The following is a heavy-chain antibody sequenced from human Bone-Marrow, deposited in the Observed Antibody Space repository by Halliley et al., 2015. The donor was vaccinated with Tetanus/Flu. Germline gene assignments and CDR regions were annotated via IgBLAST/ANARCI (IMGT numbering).Heavy chain of an antibody. CDR2: IYFSGST. V-gene: IGHV4-4*02. CDR1: GGSIDSAHW. CDR3: ARVGDSGFGAHSYGLDV. D-gene: IGHD3-16*01. Sequence: TLSLTCAGSGGSIDSAHWWSWVRQSPRKGLEWIGEIYFSGSTNYNPSLKSRVTISLDKSKNQFSLNLSSVTAADTALYYCARVGDSGFGAHSYGLDVWGQGTMVTVSS. J-gene: IGHJ6*01.